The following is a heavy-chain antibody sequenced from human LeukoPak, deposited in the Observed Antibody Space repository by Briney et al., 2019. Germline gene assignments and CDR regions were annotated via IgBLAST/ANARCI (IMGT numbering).Heavy chain of an antibody. CDR3: AKASDYYGSGRGNHYYYYGMDV. D-gene: IGHD3-10*01. V-gene: IGHV3-30*02. J-gene: IGHJ6*02. Sequence: GGSLRLSCAASGFTFSSYGMHWVRQAPGKGLEWVAFIRYDGSNKYYADSVKGRFTISRDNSKNTLHLQMNSLRAEDTAVYYCAKASDYYGSGRGNHYYYYGMDVWGQGTTVTVSS. CDR2: IRYDGSNK. CDR1: GFTFSSYG.